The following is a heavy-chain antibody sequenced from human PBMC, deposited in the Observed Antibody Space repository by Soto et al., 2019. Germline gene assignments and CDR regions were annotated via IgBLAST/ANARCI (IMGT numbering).Heavy chain of an antibody. CDR3: ARAGTQIDY. V-gene: IGHV1-18*01. Sequence: QVQLVQSGAEVKKPGASVKVSCKASGYTFTNFGISWVRQSPGQGLEWMGWISAYNGNTNYAQNFQGRVSMTTDTATSKAYMELRILRSDDTAVYYCARAGTQIDYWGQGTLVTVSS. J-gene: IGHJ4*02. CDR1: GYTFTNFG. CDR2: ISAYNGNT. D-gene: IGHD3-10*01.